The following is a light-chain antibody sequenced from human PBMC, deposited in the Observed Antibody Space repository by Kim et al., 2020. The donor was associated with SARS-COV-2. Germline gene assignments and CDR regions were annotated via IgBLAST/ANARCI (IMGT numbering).Light chain of an antibody. J-gene: IGLJ3*02. CDR3: AAWDDSLSGRV. Sequence: GQSDTIPCSGSNSNIGKTYVYWYQKFPGTAPKVLIYGNSQRPSGVPDRFSGSKSGTSASLEISGLRSEDEADYYCAAWDDSLSGRVFGGGTKVTVL. CDR2: GNS. V-gene: IGLV1-47*02. CDR1: NSNIGKTY.